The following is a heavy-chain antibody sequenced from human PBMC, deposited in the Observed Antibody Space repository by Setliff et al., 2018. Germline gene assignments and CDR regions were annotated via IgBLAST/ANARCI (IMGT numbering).Heavy chain of an antibody. CDR3: ARRLVGRYFDY. V-gene: IGHV3-30*02. Sequence: GGSLRLSCAASGFTFSTYYMHWVRQPPGKGLEWVAFVHYDGSNKYYADSVKGRFTISRDNSKNTLYLQMNSLRAEDTAVYYCARRLVGRYFDYWGQGTLVTVSS. CDR1: GFTFSTYY. J-gene: IGHJ4*02. D-gene: IGHD2-15*01. CDR2: VHYDGSNK.